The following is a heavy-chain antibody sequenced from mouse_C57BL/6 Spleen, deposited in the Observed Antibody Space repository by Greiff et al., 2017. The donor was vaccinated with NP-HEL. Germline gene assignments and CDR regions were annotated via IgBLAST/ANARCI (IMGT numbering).Heavy chain of an antibody. Sequence: EVQVVESGGGLVKPGGSLKLSCAASGFTFSDYGMHWVRQAPEKGLEWVAYISSGSSTIYYADTVKGRFTISRDNAKNTLFLQMTSLRSEDTAMYYCATDYGYSWFAYWGQGTLVTVSA. J-gene: IGHJ3*01. CDR1: GFTFSDYG. CDR2: ISSGSSTI. V-gene: IGHV5-17*01. CDR3: ATDYGYSWFAY. D-gene: IGHD2-2*01.